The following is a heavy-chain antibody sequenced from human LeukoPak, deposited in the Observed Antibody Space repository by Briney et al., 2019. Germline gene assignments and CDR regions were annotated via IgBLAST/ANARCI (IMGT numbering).Heavy chain of an antibody. Sequence: ASVKVSCKASGYTFTSYYMHWVRQAPGQGLEWMGMINPSGGSTSYVQKFQGRVTMTRDTSTSTAYMELSSLRSEDTAVYYCPRSIIEDSSGYYRLYMDYWGQGTPVTVSS. CDR3: PRSIIEDSSGYYRLYMDY. D-gene: IGHD3-22*01. J-gene: IGHJ4*02. CDR1: GYTFTSYY. CDR2: INPSGGST. V-gene: IGHV1-46*01.